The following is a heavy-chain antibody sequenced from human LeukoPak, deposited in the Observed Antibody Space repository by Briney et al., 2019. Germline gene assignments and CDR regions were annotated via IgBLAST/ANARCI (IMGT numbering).Heavy chain of an antibody. V-gene: IGHV2-26*01. J-gene: IGHJ3*02. D-gene: IGHD7-27*01. CDR1: GFSISNARMG. CDR2: IFSNDEK. CDR3: ARSIPFSTNWGFKGDDAFDI. Sequence: SGPTLVNPTETLTLTCTVSGFSISNARMGVSWIRQPPGKALEWLPHIFSNDEKSYSTSLKSKLTISKDTSTSQVVLTMTNMDPLETATYYCARSIPFSTNWGFKGDDAFDIWDQGTMVTVYS.